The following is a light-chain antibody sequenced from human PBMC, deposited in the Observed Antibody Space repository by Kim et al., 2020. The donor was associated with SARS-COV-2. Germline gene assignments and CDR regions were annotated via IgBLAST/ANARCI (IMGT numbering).Light chain of an antibody. Sequence: TGDRVTITCRASQGISSYLAWYQQKPGKAPKLLIYAASTLQSGVPSRSSGSGSGTDFTLTISCLQSEDFATYYCQQYYSYPSPLTIGGGTKVDIK. CDR3: QQYYSYPSPLT. V-gene: IGKV1-8*01. CDR1: QGISSY. J-gene: IGKJ4*01. CDR2: AAS.